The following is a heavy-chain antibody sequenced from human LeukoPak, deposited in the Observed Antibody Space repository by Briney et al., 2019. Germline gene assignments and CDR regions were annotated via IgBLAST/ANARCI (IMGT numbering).Heavy chain of an antibody. CDR1: GFSFSGFW. V-gene: IGHV3-7*01. D-gene: IGHD1-14*01. CDR2: IKEDGKKI. J-gene: IGHJ4*02. Sequence: GGSLRLSCAASGFSFSGFWMSWLRQAPGKGLEWVANIKEDGKKIYQVDSLKGRFTISRDNAKNSLSLQMNSLRVEDTAIYYCARGQNWNHDFWGQGTLVTVSS. CDR3: ARGQNWNHDF.